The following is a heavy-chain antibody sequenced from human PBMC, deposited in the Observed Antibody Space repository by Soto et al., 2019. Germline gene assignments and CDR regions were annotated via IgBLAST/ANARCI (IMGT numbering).Heavy chain of an antibody. CDR2: IYFSGST. CDR3: ARAGQTVPNFDY. D-gene: IGHD4-17*01. Sequence: QVQLQESGPGLLKPSETLSLTCTVSGDSMTSFXWAWIRQPPGKGLEWLGHIYFSGSTTYNPFLKSRVTISIDTSEXQFYLRLNSLTAADTAVYYCARAGQTVPNFDYWGQGALVAVSS. CDR1: GDSMTSFX. J-gene: IGHJ4*02. V-gene: IGHV4-59*01.